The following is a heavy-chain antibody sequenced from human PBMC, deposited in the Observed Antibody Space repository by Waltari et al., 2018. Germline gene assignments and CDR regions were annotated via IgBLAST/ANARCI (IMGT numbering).Heavy chain of an antibody. D-gene: IGHD3-22*01. CDR2: IYYSGST. J-gene: IGHJ4*02. CDR3: ARRKYYYDSSGYPFDY. Sequence: QLQLQESGPGLVKPSETLSLTCTASGGSISSSQYYLGWIRTPPGKGLEWIGSIYYSGSTYYNPSLKSRFTISVDTSKNQFSLKLSSVTAADTAVYYCARRKYYYDSSGYPFDYWGQGTLVTVSS. CDR1: GGSISSSQYY. V-gene: IGHV4-39*01.